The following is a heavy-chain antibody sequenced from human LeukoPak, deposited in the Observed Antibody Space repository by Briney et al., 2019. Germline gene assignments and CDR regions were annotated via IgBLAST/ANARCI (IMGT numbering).Heavy chain of an antibody. CDR3: AREHYDILAPYYYYGMDV. Sequence: SQTLSLTCTVSGGSISSGGYYWSWIRQHPGKGLEWIGYIYYSGSTYYNPSLKSRDTISVDTSKNQFSLKLSSVTAADTAVYYCAREHYDILAPYYYYGMDVWGQGTTVTVSS. D-gene: IGHD3-9*01. V-gene: IGHV4-31*03. CDR2: IYYSGST. J-gene: IGHJ6*02. CDR1: GGSISSGGYY.